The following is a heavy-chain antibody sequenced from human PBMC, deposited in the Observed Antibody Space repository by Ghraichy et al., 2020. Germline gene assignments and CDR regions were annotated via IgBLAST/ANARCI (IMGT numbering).Heavy chain of an antibody. V-gene: IGHV3-23*01. D-gene: IGHD2-2*02. CDR1: GFTFSSYA. Sequence: LSLTCAASGFTFSSYAMSWVRQAPGKGLEWVSAISGSGGSTYYADSVKGRFTISRDNSKNTLYLQMNSLRAEDTAVYYCAKDGYCSGTSCYTPRDYYGMDVWGQGTTVTVSS. CDR3: AKDGYCSGTSCYTPRDYYGMDV. J-gene: IGHJ6*02. CDR2: ISGSGGST.